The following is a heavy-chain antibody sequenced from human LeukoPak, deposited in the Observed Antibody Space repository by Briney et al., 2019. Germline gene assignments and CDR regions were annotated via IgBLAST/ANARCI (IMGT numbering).Heavy chain of an antibody. J-gene: IGHJ4*02. V-gene: IGHV3-23*01. Sequence: GGSLRLSCAASGFTFSSYAMSWVRQAPGKGLEWVSAISGSGGSTYYADSVKGRFTFSRDNSKNTLYLQMNSLRAEDTAVYYCAKRSVGSGSPFDYWGQGTLVTVSS. CDR1: GFTFSSYA. D-gene: IGHD1-26*01. CDR3: AKRSVGSGSPFDY. CDR2: ISGSGGST.